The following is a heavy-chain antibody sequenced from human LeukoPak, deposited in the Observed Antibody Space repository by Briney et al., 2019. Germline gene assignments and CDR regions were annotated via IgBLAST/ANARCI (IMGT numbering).Heavy chain of an antibody. Sequence: GASVKDSCKASGGTFSSYAISWVRQAPGQGLEWMGGIIPIFGTANYAQKFQGRVTITADESTSTAYMELSSLRSEDTAVYYCATADCSSTSCYPYYYMDVWGKGTTVTVSS. CDR3: ATADCSSTSCYPYYYMDV. D-gene: IGHD2-2*01. V-gene: IGHV1-69*13. J-gene: IGHJ6*03. CDR2: IIPIFGTA. CDR1: GGTFSSYA.